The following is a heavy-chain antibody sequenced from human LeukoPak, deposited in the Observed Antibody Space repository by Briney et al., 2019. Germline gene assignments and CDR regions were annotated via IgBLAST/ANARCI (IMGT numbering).Heavy chain of an antibody. CDR3: ARDLAWGAFDY. CDR2: ISYDGSNK. Sequence: GGSLRLSCAASGFTFSSYATHWVRQAPGKGLEWVAVISYDGSNKYYADSVKGRFTISRDNSKNTLSLQMNSLRVEDTAVYYCARDLAWGAFDYWGQGTLVTVSS. V-gene: IGHV3-30*04. D-gene: IGHD7-27*01. J-gene: IGHJ4*02. CDR1: GFTFSSYA.